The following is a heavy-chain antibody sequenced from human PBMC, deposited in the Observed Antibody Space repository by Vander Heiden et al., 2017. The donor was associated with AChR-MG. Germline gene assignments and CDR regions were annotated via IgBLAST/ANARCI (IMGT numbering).Heavy chain of an antibody. CDR1: GFPFDDDT. Sequence: EVQLVESGGVVVPPGGSLSLSCAAAGFPFDDDTMHGVRQAPGKGLEWVSLISWDGGSTYYADSVKGRFTISRDNSKNSLYLQMNSLRTEDTALYYCAKDKNDYGSGSYIDYWGQGTMVTVSS. V-gene: IGHV3-43*01. J-gene: IGHJ4*02. CDR3: AKDKNDYGSGSYIDY. D-gene: IGHD3-10*01. CDR2: ISWDGGST.